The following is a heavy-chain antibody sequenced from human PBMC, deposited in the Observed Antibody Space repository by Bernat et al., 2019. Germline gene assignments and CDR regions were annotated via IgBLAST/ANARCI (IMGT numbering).Heavy chain of an antibody. CDR2: INPSGGST. J-gene: IGHJ4*02. CDR3: AREWHDSSGYYYPEDYFDY. D-gene: IGHD3-22*01. CDR1: GYTFTSYY. Sequence: QVQLVQSGAEVKKPGASVKVSCKASGYTFTSYYMHWVRQAPGPGLEWMGIINPSGGSTSYAQKFQGRVTMTRDTSTSTGYMELSSLRSEDTAVYYCAREWHDSSGYYYPEDYFDYWGQGTLVTVSS. V-gene: IGHV1-46*03.